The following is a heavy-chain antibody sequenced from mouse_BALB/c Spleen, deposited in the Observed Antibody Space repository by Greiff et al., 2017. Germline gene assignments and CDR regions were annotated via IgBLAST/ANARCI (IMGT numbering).Heavy chain of an antibody. CDR1: GYTFTSYW. CDR2: INPSNGRT. V-gene: IGHV1S81*02. Sequence: QVQLQQPGAELVKPGASVKLSCKASGYTFTSYWMHWVKQRPGQGLEWIGEINPSNGRTNYNEKFKSKATLTVDKSSSTAYMQLSSLTSEDSAVYYCASQTARATSWFADWGQGTLVTVSA. D-gene: IGHD3-2*01. CDR3: ASQTARATSWFAD. J-gene: IGHJ3*01.